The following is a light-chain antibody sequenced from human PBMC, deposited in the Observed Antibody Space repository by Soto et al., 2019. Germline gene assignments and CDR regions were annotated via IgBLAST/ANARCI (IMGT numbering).Light chain of an antibody. Sequence: DIQVTQSPSSLSASVGDRVTITCRASQTIDRDLNWYQQKPGKAPKLLSFEASSLQRGVPARFSGSGSGTDFTLTISSLLPDDFVSYYCQQSYSRVFTFGPGTKVDF. CDR3: QQSYSRVFT. CDR1: QTIDRD. CDR2: EAS. V-gene: IGKV1-39*01. J-gene: IGKJ3*01.